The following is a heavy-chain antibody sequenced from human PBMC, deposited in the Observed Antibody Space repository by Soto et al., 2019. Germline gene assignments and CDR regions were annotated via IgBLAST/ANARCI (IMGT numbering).Heavy chain of an antibody. D-gene: IGHD3-3*01. V-gene: IGHV4-4*07. CDR3: ARGQRFSDWFDP. Sequence: SETLSLTCTVSGGTMNSYYCTWIRQPAGKGLEWIGRIYSSGSTKYNPSLQSRVTMSLDTSKNQFSLRLTSVTAADTAVYYCARGQRFSDWFDPWGQGTLVTVSS. CDR1: GGTMNSYY. J-gene: IGHJ5*02. CDR2: IYSSGST.